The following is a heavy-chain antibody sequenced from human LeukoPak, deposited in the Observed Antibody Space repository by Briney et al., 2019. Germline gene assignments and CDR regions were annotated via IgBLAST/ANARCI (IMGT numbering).Heavy chain of an antibody. CDR2: INHSGST. D-gene: IGHD3-9*01. Sequence: SETLSLTCTVSGGSISSSSYYWGWIRQPPGKGLEWVGEINHSGSTNYNPSLKSRVTISVDTSKNQFSLKLSSVTAADTAVYYCARRRSVLRYFGIDPWGQGTLVTVSS. V-gene: IGHV4-39*07. J-gene: IGHJ5*02. CDR1: GGSISSSSYY. CDR3: ARRRSVLRYFGIDP.